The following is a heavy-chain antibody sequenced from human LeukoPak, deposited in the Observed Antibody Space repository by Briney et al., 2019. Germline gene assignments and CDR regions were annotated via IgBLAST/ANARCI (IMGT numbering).Heavy chain of an antibody. Sequence: GGSLPLFCAASGFSYSSYEVNWVRQAPGKGLEWVSYISSSGSIMYSADSVKGRFTISRDNAKNSLYLQMNSLRAEDTAIYYCSGQYNSTSVVDYWGQGTLVTVFS. CDR1: GFSYSSYE. CDR3: SGQYNSTSVVDY. V-gene: IGHV3-48*03. J-gene: IGHJ4*02. D-gene: IGHD6-6*01. CDR2: ISSSGSIM.